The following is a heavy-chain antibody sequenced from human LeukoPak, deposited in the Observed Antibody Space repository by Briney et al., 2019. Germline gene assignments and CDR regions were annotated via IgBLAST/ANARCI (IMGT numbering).Heavy chain of an antibody. Sequence: SETLSLTCTVSGGSISSGSYYWSWIRQPAGKGLEWIGRIYTSGSTNYNPFLKSRVTISVDTSKNQFSLKLSSVTAADTAVYYCARTLPYYYYYMDVWGKGTTVTVSS. CDR3: ARTLPYYYYYMDV. V-gene: IGHV4-61*02. J-gene: IGHJ6*03. CDR1: GGSISSGSYY. CDR2: IYTSGST.